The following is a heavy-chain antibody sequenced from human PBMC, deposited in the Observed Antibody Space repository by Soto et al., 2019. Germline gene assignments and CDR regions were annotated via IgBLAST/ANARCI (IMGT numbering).Heavy chain of an antibody. J-gene: IGHJ6*02. Sequence: QVQLVESGGGVVQPGRSLRLSCAASGFTFSSYGMHWVRQAPGKGLEWVAVISYDGSNKYYADSVKGRFTISRDNSKNTLYLQMSSLRAEDTAVYYCAKFCSGGSCYYYYGMDVWGQGTTVTVSS. CDR1: GFTFSSYG. V-gene: IGHV3-30*18. CDR2: ISYDGSNK. D-gene: IGHD2-15*01. CDR3: AKFCSGGSCYYYYGMDV.